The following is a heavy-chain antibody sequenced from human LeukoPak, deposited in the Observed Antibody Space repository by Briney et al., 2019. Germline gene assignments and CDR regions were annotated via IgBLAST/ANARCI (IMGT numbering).Heavy chain of an antibody. D-gene: IGHD6-13*01. CDR3: ARDSIPAAGTTGVGFDC. CDR2: FWYVGSNK. CDR1: GFTFSTYG. J-gene: IGHJ4*02. Sequence: GGSLRLSCAASGFTFSTYGMHWVRRAPGKGLEWVALFWYVGSNKYYADSVKGRFTISRDNSKNTLYLQMNSLRVEDTAVYYCARDSIPAAGTTGVGFDCWGQGTLVTVSS. V-gene: IGHV3-33*01.